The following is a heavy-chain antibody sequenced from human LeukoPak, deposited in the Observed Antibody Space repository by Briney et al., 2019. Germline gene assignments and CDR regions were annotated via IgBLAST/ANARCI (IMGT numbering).Heavy chain of an antibody. CDR3: ARHDLWSFDP. D-gene: IGHD3-16*01. Sequence: SETLSLTCTVSGGSIGSYYWSWIRQPPGKGLEWIGYIYYSGSTNYNPSLKSRVTISVGTSKNQFSLKLSSVTAADTAVYYCARHDLWSFDPWGQGTLVTVSS. CDR1: GGSIGSYY. J-gene: IGHJ5*02. V-gene: IGHV4-59*08. CDR2: IYYSGST.